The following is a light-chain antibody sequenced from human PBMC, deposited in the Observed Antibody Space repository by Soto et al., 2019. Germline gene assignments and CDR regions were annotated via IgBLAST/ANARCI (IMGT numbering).Light chain of an antibody. CDR1: ESISSH. CDR3: QQYYYWWT. J-gene: IGKJ1*01. V-gene: IGKV3-15*01. CDR2: EAS. Sequence: EIVMTQSPATLSVSPGERATLSCRASESISSHLAWYQQKPGQAPRLLIYEASTRATGISARFSGSGSRTEFPLTISSLQSEDFAVYYCQQYYYWWTFGQGTRVEIK.